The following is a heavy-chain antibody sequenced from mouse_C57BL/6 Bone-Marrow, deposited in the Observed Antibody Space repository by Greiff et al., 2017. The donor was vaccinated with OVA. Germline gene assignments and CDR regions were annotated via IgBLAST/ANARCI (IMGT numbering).Heavy chain of an antibody. J-gene: IGHJ2*01. Sequence: QVQLKQPGAELVRPGSSVKLSCKASGYTFTSYWMHWVKQRPIQGLEWIGNIDPSDSETHYNQKFKDKATLTVDKSSSTAYMQLSSLTSHDSAVYYCAVDYYGSGYEDDFDYWGQGTTLTVSS. V-gene: IGHV1-52*01. CDR2: IDPSDSET. D-gene: IGHD1-1*01. CDR1: GYTFTSYW. CDR3: AVDYYGSGYEDDFDY.